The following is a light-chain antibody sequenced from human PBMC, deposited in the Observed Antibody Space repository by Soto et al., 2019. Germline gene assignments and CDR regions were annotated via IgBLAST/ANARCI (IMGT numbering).Light chain of an antibody. Sequence: DIQMTQSPSTLSASVGDRVTITCRASQSISSWLAWYQQKPGKAPKLLIYKASSLESGVPSRFSGSGSGTEFTLTISSLQPDDFATYFCQQGNSVFTFGGGTKVEIK. CDR2: KAS. CDR3: QQGNSVFT. CDR1: QSISSW. J-gene: IGKJ4*01. V-gene: IGKV1-5*03.